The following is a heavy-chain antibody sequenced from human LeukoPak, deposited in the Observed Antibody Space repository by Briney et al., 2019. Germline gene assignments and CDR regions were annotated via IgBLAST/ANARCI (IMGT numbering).Heavy chain of an antibody. CDR1: GGSISSGGYY. J-gene: IGHJ4*02. D-gene: IGHD4-23*01. CDR2: IYYSGST. V-gene: IGHV4-30-2*03. Sequence: SQTLSLTCTVSGGSISSGGYYWSWIRQPPGKGLEWIGSIYYSGSTYYNPSLKSRVTISVDTSKNQFSLKLSSVTAADTAVYYCARSPATVVTRPYYFDYWGQGTLVTVSS. CDR3: ARSPATVVTRPYYFDY.